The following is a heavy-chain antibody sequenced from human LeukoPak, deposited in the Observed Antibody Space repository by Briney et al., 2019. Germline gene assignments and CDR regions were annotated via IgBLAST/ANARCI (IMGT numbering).Heavy chain of an antibody. V-gene: IGHV4-34*01. D-gene: IGHD3-10*01. CDR2: ISQSGST. Sequence: SETLSLTCAVYGGSFSGFYWGWIRQPPGKGLEWIGEISQSGSTKYNPSLKSRVTISVDTPKNQFSLKLSSVTAADTAVYYCARVRYYGSGSYYKRNWFDPWGQGALVTVSS. CDR1: GGSFSGFY. J-gene: IGHJ5*02. CDR3: ARVRYYGSGSYYKRNWFDP.